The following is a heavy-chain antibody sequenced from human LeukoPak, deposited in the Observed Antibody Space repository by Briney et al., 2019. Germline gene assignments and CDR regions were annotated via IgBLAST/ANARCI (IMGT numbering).Heavy chain of an antibody. D-gene: IGHD1-26*01. CDR2: INPNSGGT. V-gene: IGHV1-2*02. CDR3: ARGFGSSIGYFGY. CDR1: GYTFTSYY. Sequence: ASVKVSCKASGYTFTSYYMHWVRQAPGQGLEWMGWINPNSGGTNYAQKFQGRVTMTRDTSISTAYMELSRLRSDDTAVYYCARGFGSSIGYFGYWGQGTLVTVSS. J-gene: IGHJ4*02.